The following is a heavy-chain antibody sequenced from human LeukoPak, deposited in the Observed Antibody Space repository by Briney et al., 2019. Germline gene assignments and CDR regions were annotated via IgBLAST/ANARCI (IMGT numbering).Heavy chain of an antibody. J-gene: IGHJ3*02. CDR3: ARDLRYCSSASCSENGAFDI. D-gene: IGHD2-2*01. V-gene: IGHV3-21*01. Sequence: GGSLRLSCAPSGFTFSSYAMMWVRQAPGKGLEWVSSIDSSSNLIYYADSVKGRFTISRDNARNSLFLQMNSLRAEDTAVYYCARDLRYCSSASCSENGAFDIWGQGTMVTVSS. CDR2: IDSSSNLI. CDR1: GFTFSSYA.